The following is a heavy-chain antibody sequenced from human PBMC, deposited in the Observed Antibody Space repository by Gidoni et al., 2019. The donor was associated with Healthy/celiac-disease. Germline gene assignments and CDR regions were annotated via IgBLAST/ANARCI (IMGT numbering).Heavy chain of an antibody. V-gene: IGHV4-39*01. CDR2: NYYSGST. CDR1: GGSISRSSYY. J-gene: IGHJ6*03. CDR3: ARRGPGAAAFSYYYYMDV. Sequence: QLQLQESCPGLVKPSETLSLTCTVSGGSISRSSYYWCWIRQPPGQGLEWIGSNYYSGSTYYNPSLKSRVTISVDTSKNQFSLKLSSVTAADTAVYYCARRGPGAAAFSYYYYMDVWGKGTTVTVSS. D-gene: IGHD2-2*01.